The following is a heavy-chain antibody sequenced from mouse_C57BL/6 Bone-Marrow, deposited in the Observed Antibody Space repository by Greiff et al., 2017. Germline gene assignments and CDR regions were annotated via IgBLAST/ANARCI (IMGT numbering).Heavy chain of an antibody. V-gene: IGHV2-2*01. D-gene: IGHD2-12*01. J-gene: IGHJ3*01. CDR1: GFSLTSYG. CDR2: IWSGGST. CDR3: ARLRRFAY. Sequence: VMLVESGPGLVQPSQSLSITCTVSGFSLTSYGVHWVRQSPGKGLEWLGVIWSGGSTDYNAAFISRLSISKDNSKSQVFFKMNSLQAEDTAIYYCARLRRFAYWGQGTLVTVSA.